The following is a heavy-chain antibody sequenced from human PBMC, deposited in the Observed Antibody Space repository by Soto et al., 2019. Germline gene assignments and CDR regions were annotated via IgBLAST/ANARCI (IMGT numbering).Heavy chain of an antibody. J-gene: IGHJ6*02. CDR3: ARGVYDFWSGIGGMDV. D-gene: IGHD3-3*01. CDR2: IKQDGSEK. CDR1: GFTFSSYW. V-gene: IGHV3-7*01. Sequence: HGGSLRLSCAASGFTFSSYWMSWVRQAPGKGLEWVANIKQDGSEKYYVDSVKGRFTISRDNAKNSLYLQMNSLRAEDTAVYYCARGVYDFWSGIGGMDVWGQGTTVTVSS.